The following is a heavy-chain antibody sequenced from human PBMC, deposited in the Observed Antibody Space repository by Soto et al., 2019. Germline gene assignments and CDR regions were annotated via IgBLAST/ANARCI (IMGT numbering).Heavy chain of an antibody. D-gene: IGHD4-17*01. Sequence: SETLSLTCTVSGGSISSSDYYWGWIRRPPGKGLEWIGNIYYSGSASYNPSLKSRVTISVDTSKNQVSLKLSSVTAADTAVYYCARAGDYGDLSFDYWGQGTLVTVSS. CDR3: ARAGDYGDLSFDY. CDR2: IYYSGSA. J-gene: IGHJ4*02. CDR1: GGSISSSDYY. V-gene: IGHV4-39*07.